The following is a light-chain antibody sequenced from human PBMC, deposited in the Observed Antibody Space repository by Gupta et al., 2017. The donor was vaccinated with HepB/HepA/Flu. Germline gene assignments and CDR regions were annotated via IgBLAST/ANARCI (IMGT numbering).Light chain of an antibody. V-gene: IGKV3-11*01. CDR1: QSVSTH. J-gene: IGKJ5*01. CDR2: DAS. Sequence: EIVLTQSPATLSLSPGERATLSCRASQSVSTHLAWYQKKPGQAPRLLIYDASNRATGIPARFSGSGAGTDFTLTISSREPEDFAVYSCQHRSTGHPDTTFGQGTRLEIK. CDR3: QHRSTGHPDTT.